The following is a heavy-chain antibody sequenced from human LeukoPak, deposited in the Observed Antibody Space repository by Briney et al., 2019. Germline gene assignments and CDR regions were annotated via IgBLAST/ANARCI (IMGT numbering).Heavy chain of an antibody. J-gene: IGHJ4*02. CDR3: ARTHQSQNYYGSGSYARYFDY. Sequence: GGSLRLSCAASGFTFSSYEMNWVRQAPGKGLEWVSYISSSGSTIYYADSVKGRFTISRDNAKNSLYLQMNSLRAEDTAVYYCARTHQSQNYYGSGSYARYFDYWDQGTLVTVSS. CDR1: GFTFSSYE. D-gene: IGHD3-10*01. CDR2: ISSSGSTI. V-gene: IGHV3-48*03.